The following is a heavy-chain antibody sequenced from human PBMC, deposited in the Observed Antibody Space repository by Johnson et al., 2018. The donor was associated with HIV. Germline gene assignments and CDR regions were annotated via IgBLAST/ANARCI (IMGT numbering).Heavy chain of an antibody. V-gene: IGHV3-64*04. D-gene: IGHD1-14*01. J-gene: IGHJ3*02. CDR2: ISWNSGST. Sequence: VQLVESGGGVVQPGGSLRLSGAASGFTFSSYAMHWVRQAPGKGLEWVSGISWNSGSTYYANSVKGRFTISRDNSKNTLYLQMNSLRAEDTAVYYCARDGMAATKANIWGQGTMVTVSS. CDR1: GFTFSSYA. CDR3: ARDGMAATKANI.